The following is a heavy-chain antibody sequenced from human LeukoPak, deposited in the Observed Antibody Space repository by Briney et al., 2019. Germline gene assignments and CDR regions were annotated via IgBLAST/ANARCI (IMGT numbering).Heavy chain of an antibody. D-gene: IGHD4-17*01. CDR3: ASSTDYGDYALDY. V-gene: IGHV4-59*01. J-gene: IGHJ4*02. CDR2: IYYSGST. CDR1: GGSISSYY. Sequence: PSETLSLTCTVSGGSISSYYWSWIRQPPGKGLEWIGYIYYSGSTNYNPSLKSRVTISVDTSKNQFSLKLSSVTAADTAAYYCASSTDYGDYALDYWGQGTLVTVSS.